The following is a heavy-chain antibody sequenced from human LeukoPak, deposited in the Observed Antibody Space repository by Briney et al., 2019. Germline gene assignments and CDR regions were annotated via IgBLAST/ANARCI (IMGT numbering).Heavy chain of an antibody. J-gene: IGHJ6*03. CDR2: IYTSGST. V-gene: IGHV4-61*02. D-gene: IGHD1-1*01. Sequence: SQTLSLTCTVSGGSISSGSYYWSWIRKPAGKGLEWIGRIYTSGSTNDNPSLKSRVTISLDTSKKQFSLKLSSVTAADTAVYYCAGELEYYYMDVWGKGTTVTVSS. CDR3: AGELEYYYMDV. CDR1: GGSISSGSYY.